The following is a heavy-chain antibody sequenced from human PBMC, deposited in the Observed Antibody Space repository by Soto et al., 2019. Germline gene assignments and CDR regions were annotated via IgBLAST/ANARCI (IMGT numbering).Heavy chain of an antibody. V-gene: IGHV1-2*02. D-gene: IGHD2-21*01. CDR2: VNPSSGGT. Sequence: ASVKVSCKTSGYPVIDYFIHWVRQAPGQGLEWMGCVNPSSGGTNYAQKFQGRVTMTRDTSVSTAYMELSSLRSDDTAMYYCVRGLRWRDLDSWGQGTQVTVSS. CDR3: VRGLRWRDLDS. CDR1: GYPVIDYF. J-gene: IGHJ4*02.